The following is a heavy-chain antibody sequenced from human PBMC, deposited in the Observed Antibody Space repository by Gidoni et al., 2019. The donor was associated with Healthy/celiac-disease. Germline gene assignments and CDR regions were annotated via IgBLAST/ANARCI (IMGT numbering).Heavy chain of an antibody. Sequence: EVQLLESGGGLVQPGGSLRLSCAASGFNFSSYAMSWVRQAPGKGLEWVSAISGSGGSTYYADSVKGRFTISRDNSKNTLYLQMNSLRAEDTAVYYCAKDRDYSTYYYYYGMDVWGQGTTVTVSS. CDR3: AKDRDYSTYYYYYGMDV. J-gene: IGHJ6*02. V-gene: IGHV3-23*01. CDR1: GFNFSSYA. D-gene: IGHD4-4*01. CDR2: ISGSGGST.